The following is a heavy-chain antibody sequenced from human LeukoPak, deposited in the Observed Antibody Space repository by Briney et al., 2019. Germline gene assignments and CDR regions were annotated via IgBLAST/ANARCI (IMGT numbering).Heavy chain of an antibody. D-gene: IGHD3-16*01. Sequence: PGGSLRLPCTGSGYTFGDYAMSWVRQSPGKGLEWVSLIRSKAFGGATEYAASVKGRFTISRDDSKSIDYLQMNSQKTEDTAMYYCTRDGGTLDYWGQGTLVTVSS. J-gene: IGHJ4*02. CDR2: IRSKAFGGAT. CDR3: TRDGGTLDY. CDR1: GYTFGDYA. V-gene: IGHV3-49*04.